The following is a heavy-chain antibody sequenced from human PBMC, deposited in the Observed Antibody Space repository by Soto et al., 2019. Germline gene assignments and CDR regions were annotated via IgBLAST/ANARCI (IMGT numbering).Heavy chain of an antibody. CDR2: FDPEDGET. J-gene: IGHJ4*02. CDR3: ATFIPQYSGSYYFYFDS. V-gene: IGHV1-24*01. CDR1: GYSLTELY. D-gene: IGHD1-26*01. Sequence: GASVKVSCKVSGYSLTELYMHGVRQAPGKGLEWMGGFDPEDGETIYAQKFQGRVTMTEDTSTDTAYMELSSLRSEDTAVYYCATFIPQYSGSYYFYFDSWGQGPLVNVSS.